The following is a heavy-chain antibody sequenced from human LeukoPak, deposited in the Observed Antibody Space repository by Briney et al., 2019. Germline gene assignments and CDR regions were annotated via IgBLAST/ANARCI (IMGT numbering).Heavy chain of an antibody. CDR2: IYYSGST. D-gene: IGHD3-16*01. V-gene: IGHV4-59*01. J-gene: IGHJ3*02. CDR1: GGSISSYY. CDR3: ARDRRDYVWGSEYAFDI. Sequence: PSETLSLTCTVSGGSISSYYWSWIRQPPGKGLEWIGYIYYSGSTNYNPSLKSRVTISVDTSKNQFSLKLSSVTAADTAVYYCARDRRDYVWGSEYAFDIWGQGTMVTVSS.